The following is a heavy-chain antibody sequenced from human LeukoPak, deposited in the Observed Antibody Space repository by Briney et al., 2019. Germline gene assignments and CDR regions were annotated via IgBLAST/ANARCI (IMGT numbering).Heavy chain of an antibody. CDR3: ARSARVVVPAATRPGKGHIDH. CDR1: GGSISSSSYY. J-gene: IGHJ4*02. V-gene: IGHV4-39*01. D-gene: IGHD2-2*01. CDR2: IYYSGST. Sequence: SETLSLTCTVSGGSISSSSYYWGWIRQPPGKGLEWIGSIYYSGSTYYNPSLKSRVTISVDTSKNQFSLKLSSVTAADTAVYYCARSARVVVPAATRPGKGHIDHWGQGTLVTVSS.